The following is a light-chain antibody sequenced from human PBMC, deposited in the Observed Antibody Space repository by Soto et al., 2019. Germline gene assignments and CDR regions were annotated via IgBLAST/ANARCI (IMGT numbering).Light chain of an antibody. CDR3: QQYGSSPWT. Sequence: EIVLTQSPGALSLSPGERATLSCRASQSVTSNYLAWYQQKPGQAPRLLIYGASSRATGIPDRFSGSGSGTDFTITINRLEPEDFAVYYCQQYGSSPWTFGQGTKVEIK. CDR2: GAS. CDR1: QSVTSNY. V-gene: IGKV3-20*01. J-gene: IGKJ1*01.